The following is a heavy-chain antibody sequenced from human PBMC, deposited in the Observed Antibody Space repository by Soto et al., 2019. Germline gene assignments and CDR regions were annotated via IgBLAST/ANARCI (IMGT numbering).Heavy chain of an antibody. D-gene: IGHD6-13*01. CDR1: GGSFSGYY. CDR3: ARSVLEYSSSWYYWFDP. V-gene: IGHV4-34*01. CDR2: INHSGST. Sequence: PSETLSLTCAVYGGSFSGYYWRWIRQPPGKGLEWIGEINHSGSTNYNPSLKSRVTISVDTSKNQFSLKLSSVTAADTAVYYCARSVLEYSSSWYYWFDPWGQGTLVTVSS. J-gene: IGHJ5*02.